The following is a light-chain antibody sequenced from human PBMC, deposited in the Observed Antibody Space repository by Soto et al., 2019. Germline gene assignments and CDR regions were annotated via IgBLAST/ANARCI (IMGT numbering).Light chain of an antibody. Sequence: QSVLTQPPSVSGAPGQRVTISCTGSSSSIGAGYDVHWYQQLPGTAPKLLIYDNSNRPSGVPDRFSGSKSGTSASRAITGLQAEDEADYYCQSYDSSLSVLYVFGTGTKLTVL. V-gene: IGLV1-40*01. J-gene: IGLJ1*01. CDR2: DNS. CDR1: SSSIGAGYD. CDR3: QSYDSSLSVLYV.